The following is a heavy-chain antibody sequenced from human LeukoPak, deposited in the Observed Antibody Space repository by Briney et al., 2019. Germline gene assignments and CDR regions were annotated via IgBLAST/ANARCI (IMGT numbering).Heavy chain of an antibody. CDR1: GFTFSSYW. Sequence: GGSLRLSCAASGFTFSSYWMHWVRQAPGKGLVWVSRINSDGSSTSYADSVKGRFTISRDNAKNTLYLQMNSLRAEDTAAYYCARDTLDIVVVPELDYWGQGTLVTVSS. CDR3: ARDTLDIVVVPELDY. J-gene: IGHJ4*02. D-gene: IGHD2-2*01. V-gene: IGHV3-74*01. CDR2: INSDGSST.